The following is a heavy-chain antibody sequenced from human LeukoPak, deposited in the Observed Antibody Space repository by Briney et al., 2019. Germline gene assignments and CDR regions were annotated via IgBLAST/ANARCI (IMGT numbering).Heavy chain of an antibody. CDR1: GYTLTELS. V-gene: IGHV1-24*01. CDR2: FDPEDGET. Sequence: ASVKVSCKVSGYTLTELSMQWVRQAPGKGLEWMGGFDPEDGETIYAQKFQGRVTMTEDTSTDTAYMELSSLRSEDTAVYYCAAKALADFWSGYSLGYWGQGTLVTVSS. D-gene: IGHD3-3*01. CDR3: AAKALADFWSGYSLGY. J-gene: IGHJ4*02.